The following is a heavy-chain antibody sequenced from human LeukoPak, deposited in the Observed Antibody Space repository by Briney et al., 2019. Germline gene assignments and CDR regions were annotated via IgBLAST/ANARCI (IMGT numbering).Heavy chain of an antibody. CDR3: ARASWVSSTDAVR. CDR2: IRGNGET. V-gene: IGHV3-23*01. CDR1: GFSSFA. Sequence: GGSLRLSRAASGFSSFAISWVRPGPARGLEWVSSIRGNGETFYADSVRGRFTLSTDSSRNTVYFQLNNLRVENTAIYYCARASWVSSTDAVRWGQGALVTVS. D-gene: IGHD2-2*01. J-gene: IGHJ4*02.